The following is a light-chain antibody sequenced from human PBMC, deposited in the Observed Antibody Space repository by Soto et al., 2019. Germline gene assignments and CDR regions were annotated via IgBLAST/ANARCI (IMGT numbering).Light chain of an antibody. CDR2: GAS. V-gene: IGKV3-20*01. J-gene: IGKJ3*01. Sequence: EIVLTQSPATLSLSSGERATLSCRASQSVSSSYLAWYQQKPGQAPRLLIYGASSRATGIPDRFSGSGSGTDFTLTISRLEPEDFALYYCQQYSSSLFTFGPGTKVDIK. CDR3: QQYSSSLFT. CDR1: QSVSSSY.